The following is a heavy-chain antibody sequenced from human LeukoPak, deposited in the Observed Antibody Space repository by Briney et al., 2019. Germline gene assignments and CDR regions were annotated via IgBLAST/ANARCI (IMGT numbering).Heavy chain of an antibody. CDR1: GFTFSSYA. CDR3: AKGLSGWSPFDP. Sequence: HPGVSLRLSCAASGFTFSSYAMSWVRQAPGRGLEWVSAISGSGGSTYYADSVKGRFTISRDNSKNTLYLQMNSLRAGDTAVYYCAKGLSGWSPFDPWGQGTLVTVSS. D-gene: IGHD6-19*01. V-gene: IGHV3-23*01. CDR2: ISGSGGST. J-gene: IGHJ5*02.